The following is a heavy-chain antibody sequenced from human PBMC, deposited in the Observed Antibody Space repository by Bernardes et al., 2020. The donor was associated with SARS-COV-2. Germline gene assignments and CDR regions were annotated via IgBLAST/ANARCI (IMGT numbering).Heavy chain of an antibody. Sequence: GGSLRLSCAASGFTFSSYAMSWVRQAPGKGLEWVSAISGSGGSTYYADSVKGRFTISRDNSKNTLYLQMNSLRAEDTAVYYCAKDLREGGYSTYYYYGMDVWGQGTTVTVSS. CDR2: ISGSGGST. V-gene: IGHV3-23*01. CDR3: AKDLREGGYSTYYYYGMDV. CDR1: GFTFSSYA. D-gene: IGHD5-18*01. J-gene: IGHJ6*02.